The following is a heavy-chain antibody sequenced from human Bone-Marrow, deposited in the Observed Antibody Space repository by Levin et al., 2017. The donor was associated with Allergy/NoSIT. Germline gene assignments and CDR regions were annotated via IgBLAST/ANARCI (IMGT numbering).Heavy chain of an antibody. J-gene: IGHJ4*02. CDR3: AKENLRYCTKGICSEGLDS. Sequence: GGSLRLSCASSGFKFSSYGMHWVRQAPGKGLEWVAVISFDGSNKYYADSVKGRFTISRDNLKNTVYLELDSLRAEDTGVYFCAKENLRYCTKGICSEGLDSWGQGTLVTVSS. CDR2: ISFDGSNK. D-gene: IGHD2-8*01. CDR1: GFKFSSYG. V-gene: IGHV3-30*18.